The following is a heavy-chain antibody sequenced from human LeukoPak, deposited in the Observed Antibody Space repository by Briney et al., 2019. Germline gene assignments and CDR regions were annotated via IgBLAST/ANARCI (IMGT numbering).Heavy chain of an antibody. D-gene: IGHD3-10*01. CDR2: ISGSGGST. Sequence: GGSLRLSCAASGFTFSSYAMSWVRQAPGKGLEWVSAISGSGGSTYYADSVKGRFTISRDNSKNTLYLQMNSLRAEDTAVYYCGKYYYGSGSYYYANAFDIWGQGTMVTVSS. CDR1: GFTFSSYA. J-gene: IGHJ3*02. CDR3: GKYYYGSGSYYYANAFDI. V-gene: IGHV3-23*01.